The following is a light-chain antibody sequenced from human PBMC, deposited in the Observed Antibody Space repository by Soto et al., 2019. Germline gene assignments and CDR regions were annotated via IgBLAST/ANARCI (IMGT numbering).Light chain of an antibody. CDR3: QQCAYLPI. CDR2: DAS. V-gene: IGKV1-33*01. CDR1: HDITSY. J-gene: IGKJ3*01. Sequence: DIQMTQSPSSLSASVGDRVTITCQASHDITSYLHCYQPKPGKAPKLLIYDASILEAGVPSRFSGSGSGTDFTFTIISPKPEDVATYYCQQCAYLPIFGPGTTLEFK.